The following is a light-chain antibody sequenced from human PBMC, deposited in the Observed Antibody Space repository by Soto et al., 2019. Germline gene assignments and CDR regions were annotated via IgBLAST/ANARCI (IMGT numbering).Light chain of an antibody. CDR1: QGISSW. CDR3: QQADTFPLT. V-gene: IGKV1-12*01. J-gene: IGKJ4*01. Sequence: DIQMTQSPSSVSASVGDSVTITCRASQGISSWVAWYQQKPGKAPNLLIYAASSLQSGVPSRFGGSGSGTEFTLTISNLQPEDFATYYCQQADTFPLTFGGGTKVEIK. CDR2: AAS.